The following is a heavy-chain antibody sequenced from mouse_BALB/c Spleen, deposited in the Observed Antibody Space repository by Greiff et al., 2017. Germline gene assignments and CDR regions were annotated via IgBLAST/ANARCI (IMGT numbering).Heavy chain of an antibody. Sequence: QVQLQQPGAELVKPGASVKLSCKASGYTFTSYWMHWVKQRPGQGLEWIGEIDPSDSYTNYNQKFKGKATLTVDKSSSTAYMQLSSLTSEDSAVYYCARRLPYYYAMDYWGQGTSVTVSS. CDR1: GYTFTSYW. D-gene: IGHD2-4*01. J-gene: IGHJ4*01. CDR3: ARRLPYYYAMDY. CDR2: IDPSDSYT. V-gene: IGHV1-69*02.